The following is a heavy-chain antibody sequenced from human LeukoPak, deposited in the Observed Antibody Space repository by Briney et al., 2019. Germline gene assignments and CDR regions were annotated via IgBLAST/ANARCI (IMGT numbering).Heavy chain of an antibody. CDR1: GYTFTSYG. V-gene: IGHV1-18*01. CDR2: ISAYNGNT. J-gene: IGHJ4*02. Sequence: ASVKVPCKASGYTFTSYGISWVRQAPGQGLEWMGWISAYNGNTRYAQKLQGRVTMTTDTSTSTAYMELRSLRSDDTAIYYCATKDYGDYWGQGTLVTVSS. CDR3: ATKDYGDY.